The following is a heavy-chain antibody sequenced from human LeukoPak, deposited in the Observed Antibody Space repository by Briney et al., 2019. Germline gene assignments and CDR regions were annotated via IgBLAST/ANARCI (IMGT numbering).Heavy chain of an antibody. D-gene: IGHD2-21*01. J-gene: IGHJ4*02. Sequence: SETLSLTCTVSRGSISSSSYYWGWIRQPPGKGLECIASLYYGGSTYYNPSLKSRVTISVHTSKNQVSLKLSSVTAADTAVYYCVRRDCSSSFDYWGQGTLVTVSS. CDR3: VRRDCSSSFDY. CDR1: RGSISSSSYY. V-gene: IGHV4-39*01. CDR2: LYYGGST.